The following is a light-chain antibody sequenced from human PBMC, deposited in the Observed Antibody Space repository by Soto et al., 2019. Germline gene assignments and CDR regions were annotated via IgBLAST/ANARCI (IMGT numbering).Light chain of an antibody. CDR3: ETWDFNTHV. Sequence: QPVLTQSSSASASLGSSVKLTCTLSSGHSSYIIAWHQQQPGKAPRYLMKLEGSGSYHKGSGVPDRVSGSSTGGDRYLTISDIYFEDEADYYCETWDFNTHVFSGGTKLTVL. CDR2: LEGSGSY. J-gene: IGLJ2*01. V-gene: IGLV4-60*02. CDR1: SGHSSYI.